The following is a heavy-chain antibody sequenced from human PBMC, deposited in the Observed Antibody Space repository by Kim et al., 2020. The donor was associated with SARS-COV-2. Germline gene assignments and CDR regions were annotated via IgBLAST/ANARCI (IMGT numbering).Heavy chain of an antibody. D-gene: IGHD6-19*01. CDR1: GYTFTSYG. CDR3: ARDVSERQKKSIAVAVYAFDI. J-gene: IGHJ3*02. V-gene: IGHV1-18*01. CDR2: ISAYNGNT. Sequence: ASVKVSCKASGYTFTSYGISWVRQAPGQGLEWMGWISAYNGNTNYAQKLQGRVTMTTDTSTSTAYMELRSLRSDDTAVYYCARDVSERQKKSIAVAVYAFDIWGQGTMVTVSS.